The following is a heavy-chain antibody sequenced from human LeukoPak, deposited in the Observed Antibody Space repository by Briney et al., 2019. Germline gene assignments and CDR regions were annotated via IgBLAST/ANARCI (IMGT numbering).Heavy chain of an antibody. CDR3: AKDTTQIRGLKRGGAFDI. Sequence: GGSLRLSCAASGFTFSSYAMNWVRQAPGRGLEWVSAVSDSGGTTYYADSVKGRFTISRDNSKNTLYLQVNSLRAEDTAVYYCAKDTTQIRGLKRGGAFDIWGQGTMVTVSS. V-gene: IGHV3-23*01. J-gene: IGHJ3*02. D-gene: IGHD3-10*01. CDR2: VSDSGGTT. CDR1: GFTFSSYA.